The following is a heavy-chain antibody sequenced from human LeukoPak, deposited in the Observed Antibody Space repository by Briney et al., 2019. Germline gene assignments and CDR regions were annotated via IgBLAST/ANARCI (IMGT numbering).Heavy chain of an antibody. V-gene: IGHV3-49*03. CDR1: GFTFGDYA. Sequence: GGSLRLSCTASGFTFGDYAMSWFRQAPGKGLEWVGFIRSKAYGGTTEYAASVKGRFTISRDDSKSIAYLQMNSLKTEDTAVYYCTRERAYYYDPRGDFDYWGQGTLVTVSS. D-gene: IGHD3-22*01. CDR3: TRERAYYYDPRGDFDY. CDR2: IRSKAYGGTT. J-gene: IGHJ4*02.